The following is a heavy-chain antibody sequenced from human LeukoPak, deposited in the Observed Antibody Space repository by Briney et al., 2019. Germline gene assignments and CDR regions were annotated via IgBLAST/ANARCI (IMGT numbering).Heavy chain of an antibody. D-gene: IGHD1-26*01. Sequence: GGSLRLSCAASGFTFSDYYMSWIRQAPGKGLEWVSYISRSGSTIYYAESVKGRFTISRDNAKNSLYLQMNSLRAEDTAVYYCARDSERWSYSAYFDYWGQGTLVTVSS. CDR3: ARDSERWSYSAYFDY. V-gene: IGHV3-11*01. J-gene: IGHJ4*02. CDR2: ISRSGSTI. CDR1: GFTFSDYY.